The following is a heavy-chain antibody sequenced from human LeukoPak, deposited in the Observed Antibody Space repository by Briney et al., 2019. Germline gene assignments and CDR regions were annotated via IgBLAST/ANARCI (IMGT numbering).Heavy chain of an antibody. Sequence: SETLSLTCTVSGGSVSSGSYYWSWIRQPPGKGLEWIGYIYYSGSTNYNPSLKSRVTISVDTSKNQFSLKLSSVTAADTAVYYCAREIPYDSRIYWGQGTLVTVSS. CDR3: AREIPYDSRIY. CDR2: IYYSGST. CDR1: GGSVSSGSYY. D-gene: IGHD3-22*01. V-gene: IGHV4-61*01. J-gene: IGHJ4*02.